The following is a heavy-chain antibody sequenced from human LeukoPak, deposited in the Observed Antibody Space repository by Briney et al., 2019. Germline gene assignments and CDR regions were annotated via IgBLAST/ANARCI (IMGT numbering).Heavy chain of an antibody. CDR3: ARDHKAASISYFDY. CDR1: GGSVSSGSYY. Sequence: PSETLSLTCTVSGGSVSSGSYYWSWIRQPPGKGLEWIGYIYYSGSTNCNPSLKSRATISVDTSKNQFSLNLSSVTAAYTGVYYCARDHKAASISYFDYWGQGTLVTVSS. V-gene: IGHV4-61*01. CDR2: IYYSGST. D-gene: IGHD5-12*01. J-gene: IGHJ4*02.